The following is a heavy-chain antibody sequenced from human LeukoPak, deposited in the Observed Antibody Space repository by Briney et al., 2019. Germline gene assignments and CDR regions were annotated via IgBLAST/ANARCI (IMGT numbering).Heavy chain of an antibody. CDR2: VYYSGST. Sequence: SETLSLTCTVSCGSISSSSLYWDWIRQPPGKGLEWIGTVYYSGSTYYNPSLKSRVTISVDTSQNQFSLKLSSVTAAGTTVYYCARNASSLGAGAFDIWGQGTMVTVSS. D-gene: IGHD2-2*01. V-gene: IGHV4-39*01. J-gene: IGHJ3*02. CDR3: ARNASSLGAGAFDI. CDR1: CGSISSSSLY.